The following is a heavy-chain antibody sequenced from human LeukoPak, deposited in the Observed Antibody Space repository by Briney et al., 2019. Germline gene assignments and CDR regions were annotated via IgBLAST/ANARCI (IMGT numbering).Heavy chain of an antibody. Sequence: PSETLSLTCTVSGGSVSSGGYYWSWIRQHPGKGLEWIGYIYYSGYTYYNSSLKSRTTISIDTSNNRFSLKLNSVTAADTAVYYCARGPPYCGGDCYSLIYFDYWGQGTLVTVSS. CDR2: IYYSGYT. V-gene: IGHV4-31*03. J-gene: IGHJ4*02. D-gene: IGHD2-21*02. CDR1: GGSVSSGGYY. CDR3: ARGPPYCGGDCYSLIYFDY.